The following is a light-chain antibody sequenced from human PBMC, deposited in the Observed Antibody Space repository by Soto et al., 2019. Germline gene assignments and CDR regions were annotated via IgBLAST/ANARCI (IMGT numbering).Light chain of an antibody. Sequence: EIVLTQSPGTLSLSPGERATLSCRASEFLSSSYLVWYQQKPGQAPRLLIYTASRRATGIPDRFSGSGSATECTLTINTLEPEDFAVYYCQQQGTFGQGTKLEIK. CDR2: TAS. V-gene: IGKV3-20*01. CDR1: EFLSSSY. J-gene: IGKJ2*01. CDR3: QQQGT.